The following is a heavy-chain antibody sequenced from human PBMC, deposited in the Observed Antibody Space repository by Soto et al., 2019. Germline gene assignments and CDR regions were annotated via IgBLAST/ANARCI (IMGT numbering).Heavy chain of an antibody. V-gene: IGHV3-30-3*01. CDR3: ARDGTLVYSSGSFDY. J-gene: IGHJ4*02. D-gene: IGHD6-19*01. Sequence: QVQLVESGGGVVQPGRSLRLSCAASGFTFSSYAMHWVRRAPGKGLEWVAVISYDGSNKYYADSVKGRFTISRDNSKNTLYLQMNSLRAEDTAVYYCARDGTLVYSSGSFDYWGQGTLVTVSS. CDR1: GFTFSSYA. CDR2: ISYDGSNK.